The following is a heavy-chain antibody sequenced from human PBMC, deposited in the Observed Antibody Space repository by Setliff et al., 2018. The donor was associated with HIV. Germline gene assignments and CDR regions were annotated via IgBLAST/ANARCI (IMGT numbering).Heavy chain of an antibody. J-gene: IGHJ4*02. CDR3: ARVGPTGFYDF. CDR2: INPANGYT. D-gene: IGHD3-9*01. CDR1: GYIFNNYA. Sequence: VASVKVSCKASGYIFNNYAIHWVRQAPGQRPECMGWINPANGYTKFSQNFQGRVTLTRDTSASTAYIEFTSLRRADAAVYYCARVGPTGFYDFWGQGTLVTVSS. V-gene: IGHV1-3*01.